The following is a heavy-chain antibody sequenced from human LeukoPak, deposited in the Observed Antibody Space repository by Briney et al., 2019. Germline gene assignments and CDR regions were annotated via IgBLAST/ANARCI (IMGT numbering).Heavy chain of an antibody. CDR1: TFTFSTYW. CDR2: INQDGSVK. CDR3: ARDPGSSSFDY. D-gene: IGHD6-13*01. Sequence: GGSLRLSCAASTFTFSTYWMTWVRQAPGKGPEFVANINQDGSVKNYVDSVKGRFTISRDNAKNSLYLQMNSLRADDTAVYYCARDPGSSSFDYWGQGTLVTVSA. V-gene: IGHV3-7*01. J-gene: IGHJ4*02.